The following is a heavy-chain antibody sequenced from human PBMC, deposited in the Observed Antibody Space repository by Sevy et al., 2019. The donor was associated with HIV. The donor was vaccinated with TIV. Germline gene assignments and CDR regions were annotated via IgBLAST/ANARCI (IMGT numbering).Heavy chain of an antibody. CDR2: INPKSGAT. CDR3: ARESYDYWTGPVDYDYGMDA. J-gene: IGHJ6*02. D-gene: IGHD3-3*01. CDR1: GYTFTDTGYY. Sequence: ASVKVSCKASGYTFTDTGYYVHWVRQAPGQGLEWMGWINPKSGATNYAQKFQGRVTMTRDTSVSTANMEPSRVRSDETAVDYGARESYDYWTGPVDYDYGMDAWGQGTTVTVSS. V-gene: IGHV1-2*02.